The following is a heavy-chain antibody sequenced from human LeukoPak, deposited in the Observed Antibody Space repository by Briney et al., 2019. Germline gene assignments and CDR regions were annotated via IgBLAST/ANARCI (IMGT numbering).Heavy chain of an antibody. CDR3: ATLRPISRQYFDS. CDR2: ISGSGGST. J-gene: IGHJ4*02. Sequence: GGTLRLSCAASGFTFSSYGMSWVRQAPGKGLEWVSAISGSGGSTYYADSVKGRFTISRDNSKNTLYLQMNSLRAEDTAVYYCATLRPISRQYFDSWGQGTLVTVSS. V-gene: IGHV3-23*01. CDR1: GFTFSSYG. D-gene: IGHD3-3*02.